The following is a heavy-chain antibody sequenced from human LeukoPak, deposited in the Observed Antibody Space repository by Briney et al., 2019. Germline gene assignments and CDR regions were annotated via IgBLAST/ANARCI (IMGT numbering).Heavy chain of an antibody. CDR2: ISAYNGNA. D-gene: IGHD3-22*01. CDR3: ARDRRALSVIVVLNWAPFDI. Sequence: GASVKVSRKASGYTFTSYGISWVRQAPGQGLEWMGWISAYNGNADYAQKVQGRVTMTTDTSTNTVYMELRSLTSDDTAVYYCARDRRALSVIVVLNWAPFDIWGQGTMVTVSS. J-gene: IGHJ3*02. CDR1: GYTFTSYG. V-gene: IGHV1-18*01.